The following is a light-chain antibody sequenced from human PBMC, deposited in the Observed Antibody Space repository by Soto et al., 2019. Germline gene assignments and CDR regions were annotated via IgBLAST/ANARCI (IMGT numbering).Light chain of an antibody. V-gene: IGKV3-11*01. Sequence: EIVFTQSPATLSLSPGERATLSCRASQSVSIDLAWYQQKPGQAPRLLIYDASNRATGIAARFSGGGSGTDFTLTISSPEPEDFAVYYCQQRSDWPWKFGQGTNVDIK. CDR1: QSVSID. J-gene: IGKJ1*01. CDR3: QQRSDWPWK. CDR2: DAS.